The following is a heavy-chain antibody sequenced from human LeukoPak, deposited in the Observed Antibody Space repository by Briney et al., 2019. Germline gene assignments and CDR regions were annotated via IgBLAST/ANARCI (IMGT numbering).Heavy chain of an antibody. D-gene: IGHD6-13*01. J-gene: IGHJ4*02. CDR1: GGSISSYY. Sequence: PSETLSLTCTVSGGSISSYYWSWIRQPPGKGLEWIGYIYYSGSINYNPSLKSRVTISVDTSKNQFSLKLSSVTAADTAVYYCARALGSSWYTDWGQGTLVTVSS. CDR3: ARALGSSWYTD. V-gene: IGHV4-59*01. CDR2: IYYSGSI.